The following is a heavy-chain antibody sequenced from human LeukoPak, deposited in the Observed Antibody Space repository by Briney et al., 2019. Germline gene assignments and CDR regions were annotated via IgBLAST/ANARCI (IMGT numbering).Heavy chain of an antibody. CDR3: ARTDIVVVVAARMDAFDI. V-gene: IGHV1-69*05. Sequence: SVKVSCKASGGTFSSYAISWVRQAPGQGLEWTGGIIPIFGTANYAQKFQGRVTITTDESTSTAYMELSSLRSEDTAVYYCARTDIVVVVAARMDAFDIWGQGTMVTVSS. CDR2: IIPIFGTA. CDR1: GGTFSSYA. J-gene: IGHJ3*02. D-gene: IGHD2-15*01.